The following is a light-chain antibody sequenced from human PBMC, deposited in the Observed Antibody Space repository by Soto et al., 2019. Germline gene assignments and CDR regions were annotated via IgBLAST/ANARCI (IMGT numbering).Light chain of an antibody. V-gene: IGKV3-20*01. CDR2: GAS. Sequence: EIVLTQSPGTLSLSPGERATLSCRASQSVSSSYLGWYQQKPGQAPRLLIYGASTRATGIPDRFSGSGSGTDFTLTISMLEPEDFAVYFCQQYGSSIFTFGPGTKVDI. J-gene: IGKJ3*01. CDR3: QQYGSSIFT. CDR1: QSVSSSY.